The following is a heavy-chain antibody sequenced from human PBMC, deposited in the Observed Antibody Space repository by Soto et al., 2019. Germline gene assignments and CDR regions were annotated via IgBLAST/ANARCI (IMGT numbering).Heavy chain of an antibody. CDR2: ISGSGGST. Sequence: GGSLRLSCAASGFTFSSYAMSWVRQAPGKGLEWVSAISGSGGSTYYAESVKGRFTISRDNTKNTMYLQMNSLRAEDTAVYYCAKQRRITISRGLMDVWGQGTTFTVSS. CDR3: AKQRRITISRGLMDV. V-gene: IGHV3-23*01. D-gene: IGHD3-3*01. J-gene: IGHJ6*02. CDR1: GFTFSSYA.